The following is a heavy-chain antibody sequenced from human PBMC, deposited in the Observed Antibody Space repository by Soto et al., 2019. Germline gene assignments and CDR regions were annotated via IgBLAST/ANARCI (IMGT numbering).Heavy chain of an antibody. J-gene: IGHJ4*02. Sequence: QVQLQESGPGLVKPSGTLSLTCAVSGGSISSSNWWSWVRHPPGRGRGWMGEIYHSGSTNYNPSLKRRVTISVDKSKNQFSLKLSSVTAADTAVYYCARDSGAIAAAALDYWGQGTLVTVSS. CDR1: GGSISSSNW. D-gene: IGHD6-13*01. CDR3: ARDSGAIAAAALDY. CDR2: IYHSGST. V-gene: IGHV4-4*02.